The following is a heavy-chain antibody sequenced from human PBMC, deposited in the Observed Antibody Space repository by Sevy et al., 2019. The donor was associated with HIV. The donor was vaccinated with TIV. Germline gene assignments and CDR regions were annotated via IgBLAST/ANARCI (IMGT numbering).Heavy chain of an antibody. CDR2: ISKEGTNK. CDR1: GFTFTRYA. Sequence: GGSLRFSCEASGFTFTRYAFHWVRQAPGKGLEWVAVISKEGTNKYYIDSVKGRFTISRDNSRNTLFLQMERLRAEDTAMYFCARDPHAVPHWGSFDSWGQGTLVTVSS. D-gene: IGHD3-16*01. J-gene: IGHJ4*02. CDR3: ARDPHAVPHWGSFDS. V-gene: IGHV3-30-3*01.